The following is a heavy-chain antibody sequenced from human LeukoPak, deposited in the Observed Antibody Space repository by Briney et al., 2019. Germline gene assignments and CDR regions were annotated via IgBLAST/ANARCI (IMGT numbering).Heavy chain of an antibody. CDR2: IKQDGSEK. D-gene: IGHD3-22*01. J-gene: IGHJ3*02. CDR3: ARERTESGDSSNYYPYAFDI. Sequence: PGASLRLSCAASGFTFRSYWMSWVRQPPGKGLEWVANIKQDGSEKYYVDSVRGRFTISRDNAKNSVYLQMSSLRVEDTAVYYCARERTESGDSSNYYPYAFDIWGQGTMVTVSS. V-gene: IGHV3-7*01. CDR1: GFTFRSYW.